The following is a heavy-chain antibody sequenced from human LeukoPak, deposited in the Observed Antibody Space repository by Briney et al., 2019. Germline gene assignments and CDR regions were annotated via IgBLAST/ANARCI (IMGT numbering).Heavy chain of an antibody. D-gene: IGHD2-15*01. CDR1: GFTFSTYS. Sequence: GGSLRLSXAASGFTFSTYSMNWVRQAPGKGLEWVSSFSSSSTYIYYADSVKGRFTISRDNAKNSLFLQMDSLRAEDTAVYYCARGGGGLPYRYYYYMDVWGKGTTVTVSS. V-gene: IGHV3-21*01. CDR3: ARGGGGLPYRYYYYMDV. CDR2: FSSSSTYI. J-gene: IGHJ6*03.